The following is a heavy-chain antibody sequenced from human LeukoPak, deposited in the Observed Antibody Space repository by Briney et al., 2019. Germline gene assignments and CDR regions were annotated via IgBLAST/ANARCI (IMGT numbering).Heavy chain of an antibody. CDR1: GGSISSYY. J-gene: IGHJ5*02. CDR3: ARMTTPDYGDYFNWFDP. CDR2: IYSSGST. V-gene: IGHV4-4*07. Sequence: SETLSLTCTVSGGSISSYYWSWIRQPAGKGLEWIGRIYSSGSTNYNPSLKSRVTMSVDTSKNQFSLKLSSVTAADTAVYYCARMTTPDYGDYFNWFDPWGQGTLVTVSS. D-gene: IGHD4-17*01.